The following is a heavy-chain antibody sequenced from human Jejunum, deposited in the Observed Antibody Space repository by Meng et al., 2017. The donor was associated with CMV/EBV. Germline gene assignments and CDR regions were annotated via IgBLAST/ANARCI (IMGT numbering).Heavy chain of an antibody. J-gene: IGHJ4*02. V-gene: IGHV3-74*01. Sequence: GFTLSNYYMHWVRQAPGKGLVWVSRINSDGTITYYADSVEGRFTISRDNTKNTLYLQMNSLRAEDTATYYCARGGYDFWTDYFHYWGQGTLVTVSS. CDR3: ARGGYDFWTDYFHY. CDR1: GFTLSNYY. CDR2: INSDGTIT. D-gene: IGHD3-3*01.